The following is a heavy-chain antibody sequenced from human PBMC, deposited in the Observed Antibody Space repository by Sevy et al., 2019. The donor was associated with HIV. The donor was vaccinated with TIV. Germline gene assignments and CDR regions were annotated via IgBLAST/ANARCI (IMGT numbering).Heavy chain of an antibody. CDR3: AGGGYSGYGGSAMDV. V-gene: IGHV1-18*04. D-gene: IGHD5-12*01. J-gene: IGHJ6*02. CDR2: ISAYNGNT. CDR1: GYTFTSYG. Sequence: ASVKVSCTASGYTFTSYGISWVRQAPGQGLEWMGWISAYNGNTNYAQKLQGRVTMTTDTSTSAAYMELRSLRSDDTAVYYCAGGGYSGYGGSAMDVWGQGTTVTVSS.